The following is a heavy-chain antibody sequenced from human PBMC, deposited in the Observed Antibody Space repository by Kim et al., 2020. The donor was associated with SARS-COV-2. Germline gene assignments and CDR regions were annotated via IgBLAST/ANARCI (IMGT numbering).Heavy chain of an antibody. J-gene: IGHJ4*02. Sequence: PSFQVQLTISADNSISTAYLQWSSLKASDTAMYYCARWRLVSTGSSPFDYWGQGTLVTVSS. CDR3: ARWRLVSTGSSPFDY. V-gene: IGHV5-51*01. D-gene: IGHD6-6*01.